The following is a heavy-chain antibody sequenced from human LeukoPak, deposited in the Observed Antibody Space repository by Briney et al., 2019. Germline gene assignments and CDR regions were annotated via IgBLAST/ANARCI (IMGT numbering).Heavy chain of an antibody. Sequence: SVKVSCKASGGTFSSYALSWVRQAPGQGLEWMGRIIPMLSMADYAQKFQGRLTITADKSTTTAYMELSSLKSEGTAVYYCARGVGSYSRSFSVVWGQGTLVTVSS. CDR3: ARGVGSYSRSFSVV. J-gene: IGHJ4*02. CDR2: IIPMLSMA. D-gene: IGHD1-26*01. V-gene: IGHV1-69*04. CDR1: GGTFSSYA.